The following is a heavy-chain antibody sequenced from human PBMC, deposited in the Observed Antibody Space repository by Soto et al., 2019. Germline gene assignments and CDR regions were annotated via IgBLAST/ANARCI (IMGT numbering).Heavy chain of an antibody. CDR2: INYRGTS. J-gene: IGHJ4*02. V-gene: IGHV4-39*01. CDR1: GGSISMSDYY. Sequence: QLQLQESGPGLVKPSETLSLTCSVSGGSISMSDYYWGWIRQPPGEGLEWLGKINYRGTSYHNPSLKSRVTISVDTSKYQFSLKLSSVTAADTAIYYCVDMRGQGIPRNWGQGPRVTVSS. D-gene: IGHD5-18*01. CDR3: VDMRGQGIPRN.